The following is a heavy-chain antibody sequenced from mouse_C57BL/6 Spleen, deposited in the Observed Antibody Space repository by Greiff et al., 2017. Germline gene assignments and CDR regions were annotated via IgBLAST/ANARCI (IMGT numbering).Heavy chain of an antibody. Sequence: QVQLQQPGAELVKPGASVKLSCKASGYTFTSYWLHWVKQRPGPGLEWIGMIHPNSGSTNYNEKFKSKATLTVDKSSSTAYMQLSSLTSEDSAVDYCAREGVYDYDEGFAYWGQGTLVTVSA. CDR2: IHPNSGST. J-gene: IGHJ3*01. CDR1: GYTFTSYW. V-gene: IGHV1-64*01. CDR3: AREGVYDYDEGFAY. D-gene: IGHD2-4*01.